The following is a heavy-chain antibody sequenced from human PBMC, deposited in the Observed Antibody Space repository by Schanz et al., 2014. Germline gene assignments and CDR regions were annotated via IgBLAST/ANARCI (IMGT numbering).Heavy chain of an antibody. D-gene: IGHD5-12*01. J-gene: IGHJ4*02. CDR1: GYTFISYF. V-gene: IGHV1-46*01. CDR3: ARAAYGGYTSTPLRY. Sequence: QAQLVQSGAEVKKPGASVKVSCKGSGYTFISYFIHWVRQAPGQGLEWMGIINPTGGSTSYAQRSQGRVTVTRDTSTSTVYMELSSLRSEDTAVYYCARAAYGGYTSTPLRYWGQGTLVTVSS. CDR2: INPTGGST.